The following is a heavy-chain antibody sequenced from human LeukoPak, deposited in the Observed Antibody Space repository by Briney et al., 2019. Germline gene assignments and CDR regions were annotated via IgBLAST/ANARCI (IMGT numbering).Heavy chain of an antibody. CDR2: ISGGTT. CDR1: GFTFGDYL. CDR3: SRGSGWLSVY. J-gene: IGHJ4*02. Sequence: GGSLRLSCTAAGFTFGDYLMSWFRQAPGKGLEWIGFISGGTTEYAASVTGRFTISRDDSTSIAYLQMNSLTTEDTAVYYCSRGSGWLSVYWGQGNLVTVSS. D-gene: IGHD6-19*01. V-gene: IGHV3-49*03.